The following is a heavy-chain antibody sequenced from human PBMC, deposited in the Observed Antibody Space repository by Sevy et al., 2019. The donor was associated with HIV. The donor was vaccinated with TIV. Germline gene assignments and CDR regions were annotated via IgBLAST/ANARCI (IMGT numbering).Heavy chain of an antibody. V-gene: IGHV1-18*01. Sequence: ASVKVSCKASGYTFTSYGISWVRQAPGQGLEWMGWSSAYNGNTNYAQKLQGRVTMTTDTSTSTAYMELRSLRSDDTAVYYCARDAAHKRYYDFWSGNPRFDYWGQRTLVTVSS. CDR2: SSAYNGNT. D-gene: IGHD3-3*01. J-gene: IGHJ4*02. CDR3: ARDAAHKRYYDFWSGNPRFDY. CDR1: GYTFTSYG.